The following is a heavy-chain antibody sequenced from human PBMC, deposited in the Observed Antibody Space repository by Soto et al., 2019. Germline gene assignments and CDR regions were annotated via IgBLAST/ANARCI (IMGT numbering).Heavy chain of an antibody. Sequence: EVQLVQSGAEVKKPGESLKISCKGSGYSFTSYWIGWVRQMPGKGLEWMGIIYPGDSDTRYSPSFQGQVTISADKSISTAYLQWSSLKASDTAMYYCARHEDYGDYGANLFDPWGQGTLVNVSS. J-gene: IGHJ5*02. CDR1: GYSFTSYW. CDR2: IYPGDSDT. D-gene: IGHD4-17*01. V-gene: IGHV5-51*01. CDR3: ARHEDYGDYGANLFDP.